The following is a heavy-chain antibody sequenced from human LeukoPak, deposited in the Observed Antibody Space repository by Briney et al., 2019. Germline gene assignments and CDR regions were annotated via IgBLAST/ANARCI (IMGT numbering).Heavy chain of an antibody. V-gene: IGHV3-7*03. D-gene: IGHD6-19*01. CDR2: IKQDETVK. Sequence: GGSLRLSCAASGFTFSLHWMTWVRQAPGKGLEWVANIKQDETVKYYVGSVKGRFTISRGNAKNSLYLQMNSLRADDTAVYYCAREGGSGWSLDYWGRGTLVTVSS. CDR1: GFTFSLHW. CDR3: AREGGSGWSLDY. J-gene: IGHJ4*02.